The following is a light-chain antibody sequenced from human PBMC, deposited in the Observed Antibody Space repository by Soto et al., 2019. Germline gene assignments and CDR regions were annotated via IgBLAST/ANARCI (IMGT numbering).Light chain of an antibody. CDR1: QSLSSW. V-gene: IGKV1-5*01. J-gene: IGKJ5*01. CDR3: QQYITYST. Sequence: DIQMTQSPSTLSASVGDRVTITCRASQSLSSWLAWYQQKPGKAPKLLIYDASSLESGVPSRFSGSGSGTEFTLTISSLQPDDFATYYCQQYITYSTFGQGTRLEIK. CDR2: DAS.